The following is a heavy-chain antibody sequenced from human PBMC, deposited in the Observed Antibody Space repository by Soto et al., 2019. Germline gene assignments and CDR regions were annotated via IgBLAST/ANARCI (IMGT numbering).Heavy chain of an antibody. CDR1: GGSISSRCYY. J-gene: IGHJ3*02. V-gene: IGHV4-39*01. Sequence: SETLRLTCTVSGGSISSRCYYWGWIRQHPGKGLEWIGSIYYSGSTYYNPSLKSRVTISVDTSKNQFSLKLSSVTAADTAVYYCASYDSSGYLAFGIWGQGTMVT. CDR2: IYYSGST. D-gene: IGHD3-22*01. CDR3: ASYDSSGYLAFGI.